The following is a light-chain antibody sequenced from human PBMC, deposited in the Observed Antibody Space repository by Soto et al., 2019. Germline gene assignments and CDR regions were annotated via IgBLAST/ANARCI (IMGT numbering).Light chain of an antibody. V-gene: IGKV1-39*01. CDR2: AAS. J-gene: IGKJ4*01. CDR1: QSISTF. Sequence: DIQMTQSPSSLSASVEDRVTITCRASQSISTFLNWFQQRPGKAPRLLIYAASSLQSGVPSRFSGSGSGTDFTLTISSLQLEDFATYYCQQSYNSPFTFGGGTNVEIK. CDR3: QQSYNSPFT.